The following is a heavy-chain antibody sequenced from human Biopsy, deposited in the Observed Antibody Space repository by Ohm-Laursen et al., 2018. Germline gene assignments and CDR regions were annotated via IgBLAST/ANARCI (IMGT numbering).Heavy chain of an antibody. CDR2: IKSKTDGGTI. D-gene: IGHD3-16*02. CDR1: GLTFTTAL. J-gene: IGHJ4*02. V-gene: IGHV3-15*01. CDR3: TTYQY. Sequence: SLRLSCSPSGLTFTTALMSWVRQAPGKGLEWVGRIKSKTDGGTIDYAASEKGRIIISRDDSKKTVYLQMNNLKTGDTGVYYCTTYQYWGQGTLVTVSS.